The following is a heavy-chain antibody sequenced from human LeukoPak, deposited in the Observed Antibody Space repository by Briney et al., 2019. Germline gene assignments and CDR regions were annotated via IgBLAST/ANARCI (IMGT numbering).Heavy chain of an antibody. D-gene: IGHD4-11*01. Sequence: GGSLRLSCAASGFTFSSNYMSWVRQAPGKGLEWVSVIYSGGSTYYADSLKGRFTISRDNSKNTLYIQMTSLRAEETAVYYCARVEGTYSNYDGWFDPWGQGTLVTVSS. CDR2: IYSGGST. V-gene: IGHV3-53*01. J-gene: IGHJ5*02. CDR1: GFTFSSNY. CDR3: ARVEGTYSNYDGWFDP.